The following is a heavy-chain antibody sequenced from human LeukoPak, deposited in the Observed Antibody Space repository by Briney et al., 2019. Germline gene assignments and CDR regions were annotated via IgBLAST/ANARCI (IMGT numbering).Heavy chain of an antibody. CDR1: GGSFSGYD. D-gene: IGHD5-18*01. J-gene: IGHJ4*02. V-gene: IGHV4-34*01. CDR3: ATRTWIQLWLNY. Sequence: SETLSLTCAVYGGSFSGYDWSWTRQPPWKGLEWIGEINHSGSTNYNPSLKSRVTISVDTSKNQFSLKLSSVTAADTAVYYCATRTWIQLWLNYWGQGTLVTVSS. CDR2: INHSGST.